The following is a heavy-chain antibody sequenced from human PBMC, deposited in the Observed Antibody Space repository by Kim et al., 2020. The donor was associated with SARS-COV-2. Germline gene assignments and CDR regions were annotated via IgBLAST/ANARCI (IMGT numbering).Heavy chain of an antibody. Sequence: GRFTISGDNAKNSLYLQMNSLRDEDTAVYYCARDSGRITMIVVVPDAFDIWGQGTMVTVSS. D-gene: IGHD3-22*01. J-gene: IGHJ3*02. V-gene: IGHV3-48*02. CDR3: ARDSGRITMIVVVPDAFDI.